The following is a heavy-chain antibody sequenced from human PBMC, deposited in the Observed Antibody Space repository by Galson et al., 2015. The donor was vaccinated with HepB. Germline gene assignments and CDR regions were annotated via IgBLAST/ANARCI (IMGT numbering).Heavy chain of an antibody. J-gene: IGHJ4*01. Sequence: CAISGDSVSSNSAAWNWIRQSPSRGLEWLGRTYYRSKWYNDYAVSVKSRITINPDTSKNQFSLQLNSVTPEDTAVYYCAREGTPTYSSGWYYFDYWAHGTLVTVSS. V-gene: IGHV6-1*01. CDR2: TYYRSKWYN. D-gene: IGHD6-19*01. CDR3: AREGTPTYSSGWYYFDY. CDR1: GDSVSSNSAA.